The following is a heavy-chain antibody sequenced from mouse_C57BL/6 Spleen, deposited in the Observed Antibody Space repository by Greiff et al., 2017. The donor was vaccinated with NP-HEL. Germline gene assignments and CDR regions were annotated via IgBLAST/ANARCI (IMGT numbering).Heavy chain of an antibody. CDR1: GYTFTDYN. D-gene: IGHD3-2*02. J-gene: IGHJ4*01. CDR2: INPNNGGT. CDR3: ERTGTAQAPYYYAMDY. Sequence: EVQLQQSGPELVKPGASVKIPCKASGYTFTDYNMDWVKQSHGKSLEWIGDINPNNGGTIYNQKFKGKATLTGDKSSSTAYMELRSLTSEDTAVYYCERTGTAQAPYYYAMDYWGQGTSVTVSS. V-gene: IGHV1-18*01.